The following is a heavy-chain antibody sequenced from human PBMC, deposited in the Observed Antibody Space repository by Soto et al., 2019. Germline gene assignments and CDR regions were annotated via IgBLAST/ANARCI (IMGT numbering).Heavy chain of an antibody. CDR1: GGSFSGYY. V-gene: IGHV4-34*01. CDR2: INHSGST. Sequence: SETLSLTCAVYGGSFSGYYWSWIRQPPGKGLEWIGEINHSGSTNYNPSLKSRVTISVDTSKNQFSLKLSSVTAADTAVYYCGRSSGYTVAGMDVWGQGTTVPVSS. CDR3: GRSSGYTVAGMDV. J-gene: IGHJ6*02. D-gene: IGHD6-19*01.